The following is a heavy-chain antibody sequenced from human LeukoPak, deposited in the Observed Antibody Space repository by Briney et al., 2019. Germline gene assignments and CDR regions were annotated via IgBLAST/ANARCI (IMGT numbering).Heavy chain of an antibody. CDR1: GFTVSSNY. D-gene: IGHD6-13*01. Sequence: GGSLRLSCAASGFTVSSNYMSWVRQAPVKVLEWVSVIYSGGSTYYADSVKGRFTISRHNSKNTLYLQMNSLRAEDTAVYYCAILSPRAGNVWGQGTTVTVSS. CDR2: IYSGGST. CDR3: AILSPRAGNV. J-gene: IGHJ6*02. V-gene: IGHV3-53*04.